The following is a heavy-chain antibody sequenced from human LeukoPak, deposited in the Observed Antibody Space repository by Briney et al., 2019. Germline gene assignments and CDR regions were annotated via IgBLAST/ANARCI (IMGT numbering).Heavy chain of an antibody. V-gene: IGHV3-21*01. D-gene: IGHD3-22*01. CDR2: ISSSSSYI. CDR1: GFTFSSYS. J-gene: IGHJ4*02. Sequence: GGSLRLSCAASGFTFSSYSMNWVRQAPGKGLEWVSSISSSSSYIYYADSVKGRYTISRDNAKNSLYLQMNSLRAEDTAVYYCARDKSYDSSGYYLLRYFDYWGQGALVTVSS. CDR3: ARDKSYDSSGYYLLRYFDY.